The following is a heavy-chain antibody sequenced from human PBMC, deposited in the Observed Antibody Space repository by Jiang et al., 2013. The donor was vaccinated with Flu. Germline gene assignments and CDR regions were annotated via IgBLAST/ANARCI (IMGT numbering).Heavy chain of an antibody. J-gene: IGHJ4*02. CDR3: ARDWDGEFQRIVGATHLVY. V-gene: IGHV3-33*01. Sequence: GFTFSSYGMHWVRQAPGKGLEWVAVIWYDGSNKYYTDSVKGRFTISRDNSKNTLYLQMNSLRAEDTAVYYCARDWDGEFQRIVGATHLVYWGQGTLVTVSS. D-gene: IGHD1-26*01. CDR1: GFTFSSYG. CDR2: IWYDGSNK.